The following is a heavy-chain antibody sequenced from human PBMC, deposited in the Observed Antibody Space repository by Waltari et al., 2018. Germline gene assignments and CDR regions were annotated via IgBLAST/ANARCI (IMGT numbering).Heavy chain of an antibody. V-gene: IGHV4-31*01. D-gene: IGHD6-6*01. J-gene: IGHJ2*01. CDR2: IYSRGNT. Sequence: QVQLQESGPGLVKPSQTLSLPCTVSGGSIRRGGSSWSWIRQHPGKGLEGIGYIYSRGNTDYNPSLKSLVSISVDTSKNEFSLKLSSVTAADTAVYYCAREQPYSSSPGGGWYFDLWGRGTLVTVSS. CDR3: AREQPYSSSPGGGWYFDL. CDR1: GGSIRRGGSS.